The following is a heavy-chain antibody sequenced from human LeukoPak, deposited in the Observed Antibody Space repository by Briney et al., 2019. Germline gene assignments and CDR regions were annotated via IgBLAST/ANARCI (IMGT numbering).Heavy chain of an antibody. CDR2: IYYSGST. CDR3: ARAEGLYCSGGSCYQNWFDP. CDR1: GGSISSYY. J-gene: IGHJ5*02. D-gene: IGHD2-15*01. V-gene: IGHV4-59*01. Sequence: SETLSLTCTVSGGSISSYYWSWIRQPPGKGLEWIGYIYYSGSTNYNPSLKSRVTISVDTSKNQFSLKLSSVTAADTAVYYCARAEGLYCSGGSCYQNWFDPWGQGTLVTVSS.